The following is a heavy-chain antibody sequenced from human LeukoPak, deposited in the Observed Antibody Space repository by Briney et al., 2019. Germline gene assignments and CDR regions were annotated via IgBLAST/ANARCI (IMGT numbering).Heavy chain of an antibody. J-gene: IGHJ6*02. D-gene: IGHD2-15*01. CDR1: GFTFDDYA. CDR3: AKDRVLSYCSGGSCPLVYYGMDV. V-gene: IGHV3-9*01. Sequence: QAGRSLRLSCAASGFTFDDYAMHWVRQAPGKGLEWVSGISWNSGSIGYADSVKGRFTIFRDNAKNSLYLQMNSLRAEDTALYYCAKDRVLSYCSGGSCPLVYYGMDVWGQGTTVTVSS. CDR2: ISWNSGSI.